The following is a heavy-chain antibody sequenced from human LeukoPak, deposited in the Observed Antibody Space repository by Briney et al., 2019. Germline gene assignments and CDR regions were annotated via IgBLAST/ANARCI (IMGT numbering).Heavy chain of an antibody. J-gene: IGHJ4*02. V-gene: IGHV1-18*01. Sequence: ASVKVSCKASGYTFTSYGISWVRQAPGQGLEWMGWISAYNGNTNYAQKLQGRVTMTTDTSTSTAYTELRSLRSDDTAVYYCARTLSSYYDSSGIDYWGQGTLVTVSS. CDR1: GYTFTSYG. D-gene: IGHD3-22*01. CDR3: ARTLSSYYDSSGIDY. CDR2: ISAYNGNT.